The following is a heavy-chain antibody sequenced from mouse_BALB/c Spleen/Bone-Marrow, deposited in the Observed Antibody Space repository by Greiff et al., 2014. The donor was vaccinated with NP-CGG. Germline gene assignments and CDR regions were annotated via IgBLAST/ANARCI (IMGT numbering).Heavy chain of an antibody. D-gene: IGHD3-1*01. Sequence: QVQLQQPGSVLVRPGASVKLSCKASGYTFTNSWIHWAKQRPGHGPEWIGEIHPNSGNSNYNEIFKGKARLTVDSSFSTAYVDLSSLTSEDSAVYYCSRHHRFAYYFDYWGQGTTLTVSS. J-gene: IGHJ2*01. CDR1: GYTFTNSW. CDR3: SRHHRFAYYFDY. CDR2: IHPNSGNS. V-gene: IGHV1S130*01.